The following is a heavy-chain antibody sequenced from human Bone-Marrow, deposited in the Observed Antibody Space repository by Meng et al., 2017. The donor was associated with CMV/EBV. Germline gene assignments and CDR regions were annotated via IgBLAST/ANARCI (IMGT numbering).Heavy chain of an antibody. D-gene: IGHD6-13*01. V-gene: IGHV1-2*02. CDR2: INPNSGGT. CDR1: GYTFTSYG. J-gene: IGHJ4*02. Sequence: ASVKVSCKASGYTFTSYGISWVRQAPGQGLEWMGWINPNSGGTNYAQKFQGRVTMTRDTSISTAYMELSRLRSDDTAVYYCAVSGSRADYWGQGTLVTVSS. CDR3: AVSGSRADY.